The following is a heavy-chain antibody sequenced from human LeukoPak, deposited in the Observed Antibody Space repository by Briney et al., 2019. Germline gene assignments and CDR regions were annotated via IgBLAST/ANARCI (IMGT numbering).Heavy chain of an antibody. V-gene: IGHV3-30*04. J-gene: IGHJ4*02. CDR1: GFTFSSYA. Sequence: GGSLRLSCAASGFTFSSYAMHWVRQALGKGLDWVAVISYDGSNKYYADSVKGRFTISRDNSKNTLYLQMNSLRAEDTAVYYCARERGSGPKENLVFDYWGQGTLVTVSS. CDR3: ARERGSGPKENLVFDY. CDR2: ISYDGSNK. D-gene: IGHD6-19*01.